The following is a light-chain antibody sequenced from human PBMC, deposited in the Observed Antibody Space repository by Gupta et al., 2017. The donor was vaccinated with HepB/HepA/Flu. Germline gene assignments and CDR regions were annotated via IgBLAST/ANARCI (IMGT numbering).Light chain of an antibody. V-gene: IGKV3-11*01. CDR2: DVT. J-gene: IGKJ1*01. CDR3: QRRSNWRRT. CDR1: QNIVSS. Sequence: IVLTQSPAALSLSPAERATLSCRASQNIVSSLAWYQHQSGRPPSLLIYDVTNTATARPVRFGGSGSGTDITLTISSMEPEAVEVAYCQRRSNWRRTFGQGTKVEI.